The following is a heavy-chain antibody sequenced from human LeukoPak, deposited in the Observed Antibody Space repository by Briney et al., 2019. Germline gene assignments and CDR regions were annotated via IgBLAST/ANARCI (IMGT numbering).Heavy chain of an antibody. J-gene: IGHJ4*02. CDR1: GFVFRSYR. Sequence: GGSLRLSCAGSGFVFRSYRMHWVRQTPGKGLVWVSRIQSDGSRADYADFAKGRFTISRDNARDTVDLQMNSLRAEDTAVYYCAREGANYQDYFDSWGQGTLVTVSS. CDR2: IQSDGSRA. D-gene: IGHD4/OR15-4a*01. V-gene: IGHV3-74*01. CDR3: AREGANYQDYFDS.